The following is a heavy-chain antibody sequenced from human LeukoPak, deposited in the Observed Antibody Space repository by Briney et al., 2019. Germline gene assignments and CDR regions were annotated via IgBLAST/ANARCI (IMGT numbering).Heavy chain of an antibody. D-gene: IGHD1-14*01. J-gene: IGHJ5*02. V-gene: IGHV4-59*08. CDR2: MYYSGTT. CDR3: ARHDNYPGFGRGFDP. Sequence: SETLSLTCSVSGDSLSGCYWSWIRQPPGKGLEWIGYMYYSGTTSYNPSLKSRVTLSTDTSKNHFSLKLYSVTAADTGVYYCARHDNYPGFGRGFDPWGQGFLVTVTS. CDR1: GDSLSGCY.